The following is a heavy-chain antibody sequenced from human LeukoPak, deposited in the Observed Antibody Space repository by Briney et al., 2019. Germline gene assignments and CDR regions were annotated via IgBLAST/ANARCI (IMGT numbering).Heavy chain of an antibody. J-gene: IGHJ4*02. Sequence: PGGSLRLSCAASGFTFSSYAMSWVRQAPGKGLEWASAISGSGGSTYYADSVKGRFTISRDNSKNTLYLQMNSLRAEDTAVYYCAKVAKGWLQFSQSLHLDYWGQGTLVTVSS. V-gene: IGHV3-23*01. CDR1: GFTFSSYA. CDR2: ISGSGGST. D-gene: IGHD5-24*01. CDR3: AKVAKGWLQFSQSLHLDY.